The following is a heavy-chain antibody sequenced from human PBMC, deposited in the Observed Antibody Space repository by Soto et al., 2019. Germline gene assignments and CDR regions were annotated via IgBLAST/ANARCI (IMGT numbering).Heavy chain of an antibody. D-gene: IGHD3-10*01. CDR2: IYYSGST. CDR3: ASTINMVRGVIRKMEFQH. J-gene: IGHJ1*01. Sequence: SETLSLTCTVSGGSISSYCWSWIRQPPGKGLEWIGYIYYSGSTNYNPSLKSRVTIAVDTSKNQFSLKLTSVTAAATAVYFCASTINMVRGVIRKMEFQHWGQGTLVTVSS. V-gene: IGHV4-59*01. CDR1: GGSISSYC.